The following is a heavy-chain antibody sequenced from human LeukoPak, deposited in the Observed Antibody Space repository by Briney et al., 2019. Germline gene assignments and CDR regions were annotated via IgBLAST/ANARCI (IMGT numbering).Heavy chain of an antibody. CDR1: GGSISGYY. V-gene: IGHV4-59*01. CDR3: ARDHTRDGYNGYDP. D-gene: IGHD5-24*01. J-gene: IGHJ5*02. Sequence: SETLSLTCSVSGGSISGYYWSWIRQPPGKGLEWIGCIYYTGTTNHNPSLKSRLTISVDTSKNQFSLNLNSVTAADTAVYYCARDHTRDGYNGYDPWGQGTLVTVSS. CDR2: IYYTGTT.